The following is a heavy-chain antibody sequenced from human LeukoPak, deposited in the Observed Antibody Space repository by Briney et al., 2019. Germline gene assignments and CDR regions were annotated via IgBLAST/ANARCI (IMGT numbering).Heavy chain of an antibody. V-gene: IGHV1-69*13. Sequence: SVKVSYKASGGTFSSYAISWVRQAPGQGLEWMGGIIPIFGTANYAQKFQGRVTITADESTSTAYMELSSLRSEDTAVYYCALLTPPPHRARDYWGRGTLVTVSS. CDR3: ALLTPPPHRARDY. J-gene: IGHJ2*01. D-gene: IGHD3-9*01. CDR1: GGTFSSYA. CDR2: IIPIFGTA.